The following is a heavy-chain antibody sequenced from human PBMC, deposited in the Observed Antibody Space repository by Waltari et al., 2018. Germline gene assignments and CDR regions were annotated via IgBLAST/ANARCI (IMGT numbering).Heavy chain of an antibody. V-gene: IGHV3-74*01. CDR3: ASGIQLSSW. CDR2: IRSDGTGT. D-gene: IGHD5-18*01. CDR1: GFNFSTYW. J-gene: IGHJ4*02. Sequence: EVLLVESGGGLVQPGGSLRLSCAASGFNFSTYWMHWVRQAPGKGLLWVSGIRSDGTGTDYADSVKCRFTISRDNAKNTLFLQMDSLRAEDTAVYYCASGIQLSSWGGQGTLVSVSS.